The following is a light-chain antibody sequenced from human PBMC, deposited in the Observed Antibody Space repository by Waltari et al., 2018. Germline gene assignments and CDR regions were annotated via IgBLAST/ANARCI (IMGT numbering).Light chain of an antibody. CDR2: DAS. Sequence: DIQMTQSPSSLSVSVGDRVTITCQASQDISNYLNWYQQKPGKAPKLLIYDASNLETGVPSRFIGSGSVTDFTFTISSLQPEDIATYYCQHYANLLSITFGQGTRLEIK. V-gene: IGKV1-33*01. J-gene: IGKJ5*01. CDR1: QDISNY. CDR3: QHYANLLSIT.